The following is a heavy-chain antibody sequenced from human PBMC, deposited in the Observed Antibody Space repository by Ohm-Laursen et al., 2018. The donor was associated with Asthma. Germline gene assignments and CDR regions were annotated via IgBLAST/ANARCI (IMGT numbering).Heavy chain of an antibody. J-gene: IGHJ3*01. D-gene: IGHD3-10*01. CDR3: ARGQGSGDISGSDPFDL. V-gene: IGHV3-53*01. CDR2: IYHGGAT. CDR1: GFSVSRHF. Sequence: GSLRLSCAATGFSVSRHFMNWIRQGPEKGLEWVSDIYHGGATFYADSVKGRFTISRDDSKNTLNLQMSSLRGDDTAVYYCARGQGSGDISGSDPFDLWGQGTTVIVSS.